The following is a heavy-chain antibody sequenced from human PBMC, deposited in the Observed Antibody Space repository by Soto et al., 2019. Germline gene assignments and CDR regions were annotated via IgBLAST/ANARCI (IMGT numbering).Heavy chain of an antibody. J-gene: IGHJ3*02. CDR1: GFSFGSDW. D-gene: IGHD3-16*01. Sequence: DVQLTESGGGLVQPGGSLRLSCGASGFSFGSDWMAWVRQAPGKGLEWVANIRKDGSQAHYADSVRGRFSVSRDNAKDSLYLPMNSLRLEDTAVYYCTRDANYRDDSAYYDVFDIWGQGTMVTVSS. CDR3: TRDANYRDDSAYYDVFDI. V-gene: IGHV3-7*05. CDR2: IRKDGSQA.